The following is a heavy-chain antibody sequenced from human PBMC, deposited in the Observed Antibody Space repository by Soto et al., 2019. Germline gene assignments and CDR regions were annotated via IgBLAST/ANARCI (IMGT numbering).Heavy chain of an antibody. D-gene: IGHD6-13*01. Sequence: SLKVSCKASGGTFSSYAISWVRQAPGQGLEWMGGIIPIFGTANYAQKFQGRVTITADESTSTAYMELSSLRSEDTAVYYCASRNQGYSDDWFDPWGQGXLVTVYS. CDR3: ASRNQGYSDDWFDP. CDR1: GGTFSSYA. V-gene: IGHV1-69*13. CDR2: IIPIFGTA. J-gene: IGHJ5*02.